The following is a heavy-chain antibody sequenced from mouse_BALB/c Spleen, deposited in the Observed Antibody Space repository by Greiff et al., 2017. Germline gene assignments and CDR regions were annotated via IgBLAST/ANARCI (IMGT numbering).Heavy chain of an antibody. Sequence: QVQLKQFGAELAKPGASVKMSCKASGYTFTSYWMHWVKQRPGQGLEWIGYINPSTGYTEYNQKFKDKATLTADKSSSTAYMQLSSLTSEDSAVYYCARERGSPFAYWGQGTLVTVSA. CDR2: INPSTGYT. J-gene: IGHJ3*01. CDR1: GYTFTSYW. V-gene: IGHV1-7*01. CDR3: ARERGSPFAY. D-gene: IGHD1-1*01.